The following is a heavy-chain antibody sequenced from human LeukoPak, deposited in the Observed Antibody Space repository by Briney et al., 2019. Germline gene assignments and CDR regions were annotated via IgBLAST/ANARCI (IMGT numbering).Heavy chain of an antibody. CDR3: ARDQGGVTGTPYYFDY. V-gene: IGHV1-69*05. Sequence: SVKVSCKASGGTFSGYAISWVRQAPGQRLEWMGGIIPIFGTANYAQKFQGRVTITTDESTSTAYMELRSLRSEDTAVYYCARDQGGVTGTPYYFDYWGQGTLVTVSS. J-gene: IGHJ4*02. CDR1: GGTFSGYA. CDR2: IIPIFGTA. D-gene: IGHD1-20*01.